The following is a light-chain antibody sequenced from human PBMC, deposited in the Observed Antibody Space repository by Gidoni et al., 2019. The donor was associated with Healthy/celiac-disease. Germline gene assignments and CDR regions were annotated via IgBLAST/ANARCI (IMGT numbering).Light chain of an antibody. CDR3: QQYGSPLLT. V-gene: IGKV3-20*01. CDR1: QSVSSSY. CDR2: GAS. Sequence: VLTQSPGTLSLFPGERATLSCRASQSVSSSYLAWYQQKPGQAPRLLIYGASSRATGIPDRFSGSGSGTDFTLTISRLEPEDFAVYYCQQYGSPLLTFGGGTKVEIK. J-gene: IGKJ4*01.